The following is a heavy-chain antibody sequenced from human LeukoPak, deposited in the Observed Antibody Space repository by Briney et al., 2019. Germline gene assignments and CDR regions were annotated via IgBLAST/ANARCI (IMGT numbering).Heavy chain of an antibody. CDR1: GYTFTGYY. J-gene: IGHJ5*02. CDR2: INPNSGGT. D-gene: IGHD6-6*01. Sequence: ASVKVSCKAPGYTFTGYYMHWVRQAPGQGLEWMGWINPNSGGTNYAQKFQGRVTMTRDTSISTAYMELSRLRSDDTAVYYCARQLEYSSSSRGWFDPWGQGTLVTVSS. CDR3: ARQLEYSSSSRGWFDP. V-gene: IGHV1-2*02.